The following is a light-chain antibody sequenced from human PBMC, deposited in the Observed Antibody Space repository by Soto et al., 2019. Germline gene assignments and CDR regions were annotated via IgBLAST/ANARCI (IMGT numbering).Light chain of an antibody. CDR2: SAS. CDR1: QSVSSN. CDR3: QQYNNWPWT. V-gene: IGKV3-15*01. J-gene: IGKJ1*01. Sequence: EIERTQSPATLSVSPGERATLSCRASQSVSSNLAWYQKKPGQAPRLLIYSASRRATGFPARFSGSGSGTDFTLTISSLQSEDFAVYYCQQYNNWPWTFGQGTKVDIK.